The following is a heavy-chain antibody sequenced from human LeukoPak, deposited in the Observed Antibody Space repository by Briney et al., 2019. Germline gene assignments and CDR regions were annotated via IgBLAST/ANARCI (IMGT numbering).Heavy chain of an antibody. CDR2: IYYSGST. D-gene: IGHD3-9*01. CDR1: GGSISSHY. CDR3: ARVNYDILTGYYTRDYYYYYMDV. V-gene: IGHV4-59*11. J-gene: IGHJ6*03. Sequence: SETLSLTCTVSGGSISSHYWSWIRQPPGKGLEWIGYIYYSGSTNYNPSLKSRVTISVDTSKNQYSLKLSSVTAADTAVYYCARVNYDILTGYYTRDYYYYYMDVWGKGTTVTVSS.